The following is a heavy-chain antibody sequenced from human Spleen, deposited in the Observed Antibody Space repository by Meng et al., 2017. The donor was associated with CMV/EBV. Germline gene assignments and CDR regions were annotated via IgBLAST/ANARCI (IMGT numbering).Heavy chain of an antibody. Sequence: GGSLRLSCAASGFTFSSYSMNWVRQAPGKGLEWVSYISSSSSTIYYADSVKGRFTISRDNAKNTLYLQMNSLRAEDTAVYYCARVGDFWSGFLYDIWGQGTMVTVSS. V-gene: IGHV3-48*04. D-gene: IGHD3-3*01. CDR1: GFTFSSYS. J-gene: IGHJ3*02. CDR2: ISSSSSTI. CDR3: ARVGDFWSGFLYDI.